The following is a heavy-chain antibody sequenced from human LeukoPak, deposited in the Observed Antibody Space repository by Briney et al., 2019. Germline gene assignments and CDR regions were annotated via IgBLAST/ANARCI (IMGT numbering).Heavy chain of an antibody. D-gene: IGHD1-7*01. CDR3: ARVSWNYGGDYYYYYMDV. J-gene: IGHJ6*03. CDR1: GGTFSSYA. Sequence: ASVKVSCKASGGTFSSYAISWVRQAPGQGLEWMGGIIPIFGTVNYAQKFQGRVTITADKSTSTAYMELSSLRSEDTAVYYCARVSWNYGGDYYYYYMDVWGKGTTVTVSS. CDR2: IIPIFGTV. V-gene: IGHV1-69*06.